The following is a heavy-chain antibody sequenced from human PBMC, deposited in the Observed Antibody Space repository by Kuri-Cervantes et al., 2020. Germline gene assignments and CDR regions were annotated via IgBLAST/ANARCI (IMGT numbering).Heavy chain of an antibody. V-gene: IGHV3-30*01. CDR1: GFTFSSYA. J-gene: IGHJ4*02. CDR2: ISFDGSFT. Sequence: LSLPCAASGFTFSSYAMHWVRQAPGKGLEWVALISFDGSFTYYADSVRGRFTISRDNSKNTIYLQLDSLRAEDTAIYYCARGNSSGWYDYWGQGTLVTVSS. D-gene: IGHD6-19*01. CDR3: ARGNSSGWYDY.